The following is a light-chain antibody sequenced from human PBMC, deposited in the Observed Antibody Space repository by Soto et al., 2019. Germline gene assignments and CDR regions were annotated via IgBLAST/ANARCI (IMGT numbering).Light chain of an antibody. CDR1: QSISSH. V-gene: IGKV3-11*01. J-gene: IGKJ4*01. CDR2: DAS. Sequence: EVVLTQSPATLSLSPGERATLSCRASQSISSHLTWYQQKPGQAPRLLIYDASTWATGIQARFSGSGSGTDFTLTISSLEPEDFAVYYCQQRTDWRLTFGGGTKVEIK. CDR3: QQRTDWRLT.